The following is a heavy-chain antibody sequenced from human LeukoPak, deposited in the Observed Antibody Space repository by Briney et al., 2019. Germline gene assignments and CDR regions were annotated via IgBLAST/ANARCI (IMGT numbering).Heavy chain of an antibody. D-gene: IGHD3-22*01. CDR2: IYYSGST. CDR1: GGSISSYY. V-gene: IGHV4-59*01. CDR3: ARDMVPDSSGYYQPLDY. J-gene: IGHJ4*02. Sequence: SETLSLTCTVSGGSISSYYWSWIRQPPGKGLEWIGYIYYSGSTNYNPSLKSRVTISVDTSKNQFSLKLSSVTAADTAVYYCARDMVPDSSGYYQPLDYWGQGTLVTVSS.